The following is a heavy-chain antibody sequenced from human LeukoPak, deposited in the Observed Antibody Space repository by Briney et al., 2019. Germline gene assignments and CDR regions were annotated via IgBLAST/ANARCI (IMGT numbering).Heavy chain of an antibody. D-gene: IGHD3-3*01. J-gene: IGHJ4*02. V-gene: IGHV4-59*12. Sequence: PSETLSLTCTVSGGSISSYYWSWIRQPPGKGLEWIGYIYYSGSTNYNPSLKSRVTISVDTSKNQFSLKLSSVTAADTAVYYCAREDTIFGVVIDYWGQGTLVTVSS. CDR2: IYYSGST. CDR1: GGSISSYY. CDR3: AREDTIFGVVIDY.